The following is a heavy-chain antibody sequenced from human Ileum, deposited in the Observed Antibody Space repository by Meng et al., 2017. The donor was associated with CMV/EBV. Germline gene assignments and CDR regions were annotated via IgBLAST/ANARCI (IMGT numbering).Heavy chain of an antibody. CDR3: ARSGTYCTNTACFPFDS. CDR2: VHHSGDT. D-gene: IGHD2-8*01. V-gene: IGHV4-59*01. CDR1: GGSIVGYY. J-gene: IGHJ4*02. Sequence: GSLSLTCTVSGGSIVGYYWSWLRQTPGQGLEWIAYVHHSGDTNYRPSLKGRITISADASKRQFHLHLSSVTAADTAVYYCARSGTYCTNTACFPFDSWGQGTLVTVSS.